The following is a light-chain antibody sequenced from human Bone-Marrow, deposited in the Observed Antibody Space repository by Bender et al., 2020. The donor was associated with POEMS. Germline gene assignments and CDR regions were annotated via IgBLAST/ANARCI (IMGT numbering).Light chain of an antibody. J-gene: IGLJ2*01. CDR1: SSDVGGYDS. V-gene: IGLV2-11*01. CDR3: FSYAGSSTFVV. Sequence: QSVLTQPRSVSGSPGQSVTIPCTGTSSDVGGYDSVSWYQQHPGKAPKLMISGVTKRPSGVPDRFSGSKSGNTASLTISRLQAEDEGDYYCFSYAGSSTFVVCGGGTKLTVL. CDR2: GVT.